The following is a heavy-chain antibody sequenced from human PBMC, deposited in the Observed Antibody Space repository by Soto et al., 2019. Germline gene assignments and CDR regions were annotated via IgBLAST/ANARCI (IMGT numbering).Heavy chain of an antibody. CDR1: GGSFSGYY. J-gene: IGHJ4*02. V-gene: IGHV4-34*01. D-gene: IGHD6-13*01. CDR2: INHSGST. Sequence: PSETLSLTCAVYGGSFSGYYWSWIRQPPGKGLEWIGEINHSGSTNYNPSLKSRVTISVGTSKNQFSLKLSSVTAADTAVYYCARGLGYSSSWYLRWGQGTLVTVSS. CDR3: ARGLGYSSSWYLR.